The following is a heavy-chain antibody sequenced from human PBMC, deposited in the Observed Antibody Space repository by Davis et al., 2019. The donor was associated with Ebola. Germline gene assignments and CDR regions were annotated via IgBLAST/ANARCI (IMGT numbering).Heavy chain of an antibody. V-gene: IGHV3-74*01. CDR1: GFTFSSYW. CDR2: INSDGSST. Sequence: GESLKISCAASGFTFSSYWMHWVRQAPGKGLVWVSRINSDGSSTSYADSVKGRFTISRDNAKNTLYLQMNSLRDEDTAVYYCARDVYCSSTSCYFSWFDPWGQGTLVTVSS. J-gene: IGHJ5*02. CDR3: ARDVYCSSTSCYFSWFDP. D-gene: IGHD2-2*01.